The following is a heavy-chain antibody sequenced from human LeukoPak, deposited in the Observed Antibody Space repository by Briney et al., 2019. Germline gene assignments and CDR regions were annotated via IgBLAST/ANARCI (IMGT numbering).Heavy chain of an antibody. J-gene: IGHJ4*02. CDR2: IYHSGST. D-gene: IGHD5-24*01. V-gene: IGHV4-30-2*01. CDR3: ARLSRDGYNSPYYFDY. Sequence: PSETLSLTCAVSSGSISGGGYSWSWIRQPPGKGLEWIGYIYHSGSTYYNPSLKSRVTISVDRSKNQFSLKLSSVTAADTAVYYCARLSRDGYNSPYYFDYWGQGTLVTVSS. CDR1: SGSISGGGYS.